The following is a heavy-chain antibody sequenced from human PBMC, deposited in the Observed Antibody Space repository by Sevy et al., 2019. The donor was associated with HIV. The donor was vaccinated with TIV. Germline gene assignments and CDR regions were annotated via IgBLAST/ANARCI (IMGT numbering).Heavy chain of an antibody. D-gene: IGHD2-2*01. Sequence: SETLSLTSAVYGGSFSGYYWSWIRQPPGKGLEWIGEINHSGSTNYNPSLKSRVTISVDTSKNQFSLKLSSVTAADTAVYYCARAPAATYQGDYWGQGTLVTVSS. CDR3: ARAPAATYQGDY. J-gene: IGHJ4*02. CDR2: INHSGST. V-gene: IGHV4-34*01. CDR1: GGSFSGYY.